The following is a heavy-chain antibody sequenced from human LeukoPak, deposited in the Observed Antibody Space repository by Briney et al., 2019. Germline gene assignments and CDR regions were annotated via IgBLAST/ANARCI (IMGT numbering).Heavy chain of an antibody. D-gene: IGHD2-15*01. CDR3: ARDLPLYCSGGSCYVWGAFDT. J-gene: IGHJ3*02. CDR2: IYYSGST. Sequence: NPSETLSLTCTVSGGSISSSSYYWGWIRQPPGKGLEWIGSIYYSGSTYYNPSLKSRVTISVDTSKNQFSLKLSSVTAADTAVYYCARDLPLYCSGGSCYVWGAFDTWGQGTMVTVSS. CDR1: GGSISSSSYY. V-gene: IGHV4-39*07.